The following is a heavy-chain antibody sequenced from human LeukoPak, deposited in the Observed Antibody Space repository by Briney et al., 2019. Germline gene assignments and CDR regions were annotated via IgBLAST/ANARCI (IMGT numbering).Heavy chain of an antibody. Sequence: PGGSLRLSCAASGFTFDDYGISWVRQAPGKGLEWVANIKQDGSEKYYVDSVKGRFTISRDNAKNSLYLQMNSLRAEDTAVYYCARGPIKRHYYMDVWGKGTTVTVSS. CDR3: ARGPIKRHYYMDV. V-gene: IGHV3-7*01. CDR1: GFTFDDYG. J-gene: IGHJ6*03. D-gene: IGHD1-1*01. CDR2: IKQDGSEK.